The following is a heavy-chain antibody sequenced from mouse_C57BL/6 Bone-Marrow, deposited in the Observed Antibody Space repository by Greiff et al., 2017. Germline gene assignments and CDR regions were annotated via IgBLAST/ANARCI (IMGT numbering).Heavy chain of an antibody. Sequence: DVQLQESGGGLVQPGGSMKLSCAASGFTFSDAWMDWVRQSPEKGLEWVAEISNKANNHATYYAVYVKGRFTISRDDSKSRFYLQMNSLRAEDTGIYYCTSRSYYAMDYWGQGTSVTVSS. CDR2: ISNKANNHAT. D-gene: IGHD2-14*01. CDR1: GFTFSDAW. V-gene: IGHV6-6*01. J-gene: IGHJ4*01. CDR3: TSRSYYAMDY.